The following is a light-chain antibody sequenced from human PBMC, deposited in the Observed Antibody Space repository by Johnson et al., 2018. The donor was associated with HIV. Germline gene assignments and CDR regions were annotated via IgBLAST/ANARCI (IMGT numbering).Light chain of an antibody. CDR1: SSNIENYF. V-gene: IGLV1-51*02. Sequence: QPVLTQLPSVSAAPGQRVNISCSGHSSNIENYFVSWYQQLPGAAPRLLIYEDYKRPSGIPDRFSGSKSGASATLGITGLHTGDEADYYCGVWDASLSPHYVFGTGTTITVL. CDR2: EDY. J-gene: IGLJ1*01. CDR3: GVWDASLSPHYV.